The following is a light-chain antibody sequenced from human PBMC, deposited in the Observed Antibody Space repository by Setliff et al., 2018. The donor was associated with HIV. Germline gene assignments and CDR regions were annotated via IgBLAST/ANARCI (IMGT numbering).Light chain of an antibody. J-gene: IGLJ1*01. CDR3: CSYAGSHTFV. CDR2: DVI. CDR1: SSGVGGYNF. Sequence: QSVLAQPASVSGSPGQSITISCTGTSSGVGGYNFVSWYQHHPGKAPKLMIYDVIKRPSGVPDRFSGSKSGNTASLTISGLQAEDEADYYCCSYAGSHTFVFGTGTKATVL. V-gene: IGLV2-11*01.